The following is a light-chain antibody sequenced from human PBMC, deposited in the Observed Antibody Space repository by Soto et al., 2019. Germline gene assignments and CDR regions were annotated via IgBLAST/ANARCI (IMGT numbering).Light chain of an antibody. CDR1: SSDVGGYNY. CDR2: DVS. J-gene: IGLJ1*01. CDR3: SSYTSSSRYV. V-gene: IGLV2-14*01. Sequence: QSVLTQPASGSGSPGQSITISCTGTSSDVGGYNYVSWYQQHPGKAPKLMIYDVSNRPSGVSNRFSGSKSGNTASLTISGLQAEDEADYYCSSYTSSSRYVFGTGTKVTVL.